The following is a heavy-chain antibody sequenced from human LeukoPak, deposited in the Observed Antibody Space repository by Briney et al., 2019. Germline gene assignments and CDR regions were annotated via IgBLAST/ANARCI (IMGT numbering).Heavy chain of an antibody. CDR2: IIPIFGTA. CDR1: GGTFSSYA. J-gene: IGHJ6*03. D-gene: IGHD1-7*01. Sequence: SVKVSCKASGGTFSSYAISWVRQAPGQGLGWMGGIIPIFGTANYAQKFQGRVTITADESTSTAYMELSSLRSEDTAVYYCARCGGTGTTDYYYYMDVWGKGTTVTVSS. V-gene: IGHV1-69*19. CDR3: ARCGGTGTTDYYYYMDV.